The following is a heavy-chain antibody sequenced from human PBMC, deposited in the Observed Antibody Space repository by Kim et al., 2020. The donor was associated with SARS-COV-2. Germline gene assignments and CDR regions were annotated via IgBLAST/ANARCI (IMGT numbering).Heavy chain of an antibody. CDR3: ARDMNPTVYDY. Sequence: ASVKVSCKASGYTFKSYPIHWLRQAPGQRLEWMGWVNAANDKTKYSQKFQGRVTITRDTSANTAYMDLSSLKSEDTAIYYCARDMNPTVYDYWGQGTLVTVSS. D-gene: IGHD4-4*01. CDR2: VNAANDKT. CDR1: GYTFKSYP. J-gene: IGHJ4*02. V-gene: IGHV1-3*01.